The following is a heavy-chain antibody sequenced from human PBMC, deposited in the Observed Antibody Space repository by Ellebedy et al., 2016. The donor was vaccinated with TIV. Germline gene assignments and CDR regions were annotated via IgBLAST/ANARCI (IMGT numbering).Heavy chain of an antibody. V-gene: IGHV4-31*01. CDR3: AAGYYYGSGSYLKPDAFDI. Sequence: LRLSCTVSGGSISSGDYYWSWIRQHPGKGLEWIGFIYDSGSNYYNPSLKSLLTISVDTSKNQFSLKLSSVTAADTALYYCAAGYYYGSGSYLKPDAFDIWGQGIMVTVSS. J-gene: IGHJ3*02. CDR1: GGSISSGDYY. D-gene: IGHD3-10*01. CDR2: IYDSGSN.